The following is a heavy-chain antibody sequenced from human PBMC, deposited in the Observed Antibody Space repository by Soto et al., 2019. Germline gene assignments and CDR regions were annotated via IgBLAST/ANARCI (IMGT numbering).Heavy chain of an antibody. CDR2: IYYSGST. CDR3: ARRWSTYFDF. J-gene: IGHJ4*01. Sequence: PSETLSLTCTVSGGSISRYYWSWIRQPPGKGLEWIGYIYYSGSTDYDPSLKSRVTISVDTSKNQFSLKLSSVTAADTAVYYCARRWSTYFDFWGYTTLVTVSS. D-gene: IGHD6-13*01. V-gene: IGHV4-59*01. CDR1: GGSISRYY.